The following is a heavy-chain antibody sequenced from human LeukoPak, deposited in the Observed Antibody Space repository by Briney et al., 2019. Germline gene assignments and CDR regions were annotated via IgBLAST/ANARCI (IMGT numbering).Heavy chain of an antibody. V-gene: IGHV1-18*01. CDR3: ARAARGIAAAGVDY. D-gene: IGHD6-13*01. CDR1: GYTFTSYG. Sequence: ASVKVSCKASGYTFTSYGIIWVRQAPGQGLEWMGWISAYNGNTNYAQKLQGRVTITTDTSTSTAYMELRSLRSDDTAVYYCARAARGIAAAGVDYWGQGTLVTVSP. J-gene: IGHJ4*02. CDR2: ISAYNGNT.